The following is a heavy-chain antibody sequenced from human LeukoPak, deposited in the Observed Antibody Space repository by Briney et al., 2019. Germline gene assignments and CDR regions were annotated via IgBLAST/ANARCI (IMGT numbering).Heavy chain of an antibody. CDR2: INPYNGNR. CDR3: ARFQASEFRGFDH. J-gene: IGHJ4*02. CDR1: GYRFTTFG. V-gene: IGHV1-18*01. Sequence: GASVTVSCKTSGYRFTTFGINWVRQARGQGLECMGWINPYNGNRYYAKKFQGRFNMTTDTSTSTVYLELQTLTSDDTAIYYCARFQASEFRGFDHWGQGTLITVSS. D-gene: IGHD3-10*01.